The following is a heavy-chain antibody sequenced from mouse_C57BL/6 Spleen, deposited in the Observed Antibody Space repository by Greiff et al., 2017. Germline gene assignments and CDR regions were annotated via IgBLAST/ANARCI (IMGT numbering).Heavy chain of an antibody. CDR1: GYTFTSYW. V-gene: IGHV1-61*01. J-gene: IGHJ3*01. CDR2: IYPSDSET. CDR3: AREGGPWFAY. Sequence: QVQLQQPGAELVRPGSSVKLSCKASGYTFTSYWMDWVKQRPGQGLEWIGNIYPSDSETHYHQKFKDKATLTVDKSSSTAYMQLSSLTSEDSAVYCCAREGGPWFAYWGQGTLVTVSA.